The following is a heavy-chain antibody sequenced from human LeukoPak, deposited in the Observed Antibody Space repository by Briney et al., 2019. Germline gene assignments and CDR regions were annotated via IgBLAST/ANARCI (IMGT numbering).Heavy chain of an antibody. J-gene: IGHJ4*02. V-gene: IGHV3-7*01. Sequence: GGSLRLSCAASGFTFSSYWMSWVRQAPGKGLEWVANIQQDGSEKYYVDSVKGRFTISRDNAKNSLYLQMNSLRAEDTAVYHCARDLYRIVVVPHYFDYWGQGTLVTVSS. D-gene: IGHD3-22*01. CDR2: IQQDGSEK. CDR1: GFTFSSYW. CDR3: ARDLYRIVVVPHYFDY.